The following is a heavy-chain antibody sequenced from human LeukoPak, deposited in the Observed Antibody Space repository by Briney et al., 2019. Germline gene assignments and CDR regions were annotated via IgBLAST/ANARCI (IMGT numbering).Heavy chain of an antibody. J-gene: IGHJ4*02. CDR2: ISDIGSI. CDR3: AGHHPRNTVDF. Sequence: SQTLSLICTVSGGSISSYYWSWIRQPPGKGLEWIAYISDIGSINYNPSLKSRVTISLDTSKNQFSLKLSSVTAADTAVYYCAGHHPRNTVDFWGQGTLVTVSS. D-gene: IGHD2/OR15-2a*01. CDR1: GGSISSYY. V-gene: IGHV4-59*08.